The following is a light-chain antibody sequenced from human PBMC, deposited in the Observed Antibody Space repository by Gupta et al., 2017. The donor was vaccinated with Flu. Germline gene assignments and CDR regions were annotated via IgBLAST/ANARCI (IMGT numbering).Light chain of an antibody. CDR2: DAS. V-gene: IGKV1-33*01. CDR3: QHYDSLPPS. Sequence: DIPMTQSPSVLSASVGDRVTITCQASEDISNYLSWYQQKPGRAPKLLMYDASNLETGVPSRFRGSGSGTDFTLTISSLQPEDIATYYCQHYDSLPPSFGGGTKVEI. J-gene: IGKJ4*01. CDR1: EDISNY.